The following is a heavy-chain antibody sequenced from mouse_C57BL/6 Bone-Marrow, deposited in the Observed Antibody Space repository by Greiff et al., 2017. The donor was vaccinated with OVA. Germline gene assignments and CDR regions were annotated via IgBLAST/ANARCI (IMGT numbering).Heavy chain of an antibody. CDR2: INPGSGST. CDR1: GYTFTSYW. V-gene: IGHV1-55*01. D-gene: IGHD2-4*01. J-gene: IGHJ3*01. CDR3: ARGAMGLRRTWFAY. Sequence: QVQLQQPGAELVKPGASVKMSCKASGYTFTSYWITWVKQSPGQGLEWIGVINPGSGSTNYNEKFKSKATLTVDTSSSTAYMQLISLTTEDSAVYYYARGAMGLRRTWFAYWGQGTLVTVSA.